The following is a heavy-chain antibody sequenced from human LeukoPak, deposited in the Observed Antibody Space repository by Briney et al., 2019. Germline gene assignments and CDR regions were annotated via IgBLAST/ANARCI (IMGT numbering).Heavy chain of an antibody. CDR1: GGTFSSYA. CDR3: ARGPSITMIVVVMYFDY. V-gene: IGHV1-69*04. CDR2: IIPILGIA. Sequence: SVKVSCKASGGTFSSYAISWVRQAPGQGLEWMGRIIPILGIANYAQKFQGRVTITTDESTSTAYMELSSLRSEDTAVYYCARGPSITMIVVVMYFDYWGQGTLVTVSS. J-gene: IGHJ4*02. D-gene: IGHD3-22*01.